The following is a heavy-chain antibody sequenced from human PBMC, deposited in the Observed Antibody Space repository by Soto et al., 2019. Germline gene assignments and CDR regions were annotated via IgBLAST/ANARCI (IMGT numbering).Heavy chain of an antibody. CDR2: IYYSGST. V-gene: IGHV4-31*03. J-gene: IGHJ4*02. D-gene: IGHD2-15*01. Sequence: SETLSLTCTVSGGSISSGGYYWSWIRQHPGKGLEWIGYIYYSGSTYYNPSLKSRVTISVDTSKNQFSLKLSSVTAADTAVYYCATSPGRYCSGGSCYPRFDDWGQGTRVTVAS. CDR1: GGSISSGGYY. CDR3: ATSPGRYCSGGSCYPRFDD.